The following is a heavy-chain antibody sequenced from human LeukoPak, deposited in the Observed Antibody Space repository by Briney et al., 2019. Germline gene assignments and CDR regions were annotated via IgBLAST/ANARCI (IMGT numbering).Heavy chain of an antibody. V-gene: IGHV3-30-3*01. CDR3: AREGDYYDSSGYGLVY. CDR1: GFTFSSYA. J-gene: IGHJ4*02. Sequence: GGSLRLSCAASGFTFSSYAMHWVRQAPGKGLEWVAVISYDGSNKYYADSVKGRFTISRDNSKNTLYLQMNSLGAEDTAVYYCAREGDYYDSSGYGLVYWGQGTLVTVSS. D-gene: IGHD3-22*01. CDR2: ISYDGSNK.